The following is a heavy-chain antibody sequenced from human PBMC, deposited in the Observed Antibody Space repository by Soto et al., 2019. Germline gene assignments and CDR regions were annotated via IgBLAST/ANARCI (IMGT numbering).Heavy chain of an antibody. CDR3: ARDSVYWYFDL. CDR2: ISRSGTTI. Sequence: QVQLVESGGGLVKPGGSLRLSCAASGFTFSDYYMSWIRQAPGKGLEWVSYISRSGTTIYYADSVKGRFTISRDNAKNSLYLQMNSLRAEDTALYYGARDSVYWYFDLWGRGTLVTVSS. V-gene: IGHV3-11*01. J-gene: IGHJ2*01. CDR1: GFTFSDYY. D-gene: IGHD2-8*01.